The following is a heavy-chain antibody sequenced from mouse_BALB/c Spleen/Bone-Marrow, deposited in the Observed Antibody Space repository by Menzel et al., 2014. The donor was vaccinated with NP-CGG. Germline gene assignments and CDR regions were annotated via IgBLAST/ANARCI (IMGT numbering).Heavy chain of an antibody. CDR2: INPYTGAT. CDR3: ARGDWFTY. J-gene: IGHJ3*01. Sequence: EVQLQQSGPELVKPGTSVKISCKASGYSFTGYYMHWVKQSHVKSLEWIGRINPYTGATTYNQNFNVKASLTVDKSSSTAYMELHGLTPEDSAVYYCARGDWFTYWGQGTLVTVSA. V-gene: IGHV1-31*01. CDR1: GYSFTGYY.